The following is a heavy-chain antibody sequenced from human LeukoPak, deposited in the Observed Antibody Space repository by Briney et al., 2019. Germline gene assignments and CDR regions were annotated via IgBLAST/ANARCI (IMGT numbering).Heavy chain of an antibody. D-gene: IGHD6-19*01. V-gene: IGHV3-49*03. J-gene: IGHJ4*02. Sequence: GGSLRLSCTASGFTFGDYAMSWFRQAPGKGLEWVGFFGSTAYGGTTEYAASVKGRFTISRDDSKSIAYLQMNSLKTEDTAVYYCGSGSGWYSPDYWAREPWSPSPQ. CDR1: GFTFGDYA. CDR3: GSGSGWYSPDY. CDR2: FGSTAYGGTT.